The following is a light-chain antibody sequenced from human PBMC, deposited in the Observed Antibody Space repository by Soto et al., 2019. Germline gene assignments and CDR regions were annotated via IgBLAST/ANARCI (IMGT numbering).Light chain of an antibody. CDR3: QQYNNWPPFT. J-gene: IGKJ2*01. CDR1: QSVSSN. V-gene: IGKV3-15*01. CDR2: GAS. Sequence: EIVMTQSPATLSVSPGERATLSCSASQSVSSNLAWYQKKPGQAPRLLIYGASTRATGIPASLSGSGSATDFTLTITSLQSEDLGVYYCQQYNNWPPFTFGQGTKLELK.